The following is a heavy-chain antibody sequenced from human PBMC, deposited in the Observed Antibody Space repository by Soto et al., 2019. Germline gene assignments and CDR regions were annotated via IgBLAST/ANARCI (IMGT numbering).Heavy chain of an antibody. Sequence: ASVKVSCKASGYTFTGYYMHWVRQAPGQGLEWMGWINXXXGGTXYXXXXXXWVTMTRDTSISTAYMELSRLRSDDTDVYYCARGSILGYYYYGMDVWGQGTTVTVSS. D-gene: IGHD1-26*01. CDR1: GYTFTGYY. CDR3: ARGSILGYYYYGMDV. CDR2: INXXXGGT. V-gene: IGHV1-2*04. J-gene: IGHJ6*02.